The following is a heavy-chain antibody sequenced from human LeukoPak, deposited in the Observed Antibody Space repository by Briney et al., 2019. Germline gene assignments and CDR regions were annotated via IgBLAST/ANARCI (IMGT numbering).Heavy chain of an antibody. CDR3: ARMFCTDSTCYSYFDY. D-gene: IGHD2/OR15-2a*01. CDR2: IYSNGST. CDR1: GGSMSTYY. V-gene: IGHV4-4*07. J-gene: IGHJ4*02. Sequence: SDTLSLTCTVSGGSMSTYYWTWIRHPAGKALEWIGRIYSNGSTNYNPSLKSRVTLSIDTSRNQFSLRLNSVTAADTAVYYCARMFCTDSTCYSYFDYWGQGTLVSVSS.